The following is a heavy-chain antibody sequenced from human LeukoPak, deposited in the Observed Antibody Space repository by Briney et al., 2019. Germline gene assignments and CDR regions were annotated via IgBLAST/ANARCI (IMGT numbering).Heavy chain of an antibody. CDR3: ARAVVVPAAMASGYYYGMDV. CDR2: ISSSSRTI. CDR1: GLTFTGYS. V-gene: IGHV3-48*01. D-gene: IGHD2-2*01. J-gene: IGHJ6*02. Sequence: GGSLRLSCAASGLTFTGYSMTWVRQAPGKGLEWLSYISSSSRTIYYADSVKGRFTISRDNAKNSLYLQMNSLRAEDTAVYYCARAVVVPAAMASGYYYGMDVWGQGTTVTVSS.